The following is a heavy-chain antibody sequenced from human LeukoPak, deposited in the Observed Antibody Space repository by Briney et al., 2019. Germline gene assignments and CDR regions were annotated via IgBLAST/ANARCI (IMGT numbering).Heavy chain of an antibody. CDR3: ASLGSSVAAAFDI. V-gene: IGHV4-34*01. Sequence: SETLSLTCAVYGGSFSGYYWSWIRQPPGKGLEWIGEINHSGGTNYDPSLKSRVTISVGTAKSQFSLKLSSVTAADTAVYYCASLGSSVAAAFDIWGQGTMVTVSS. CDR1: GGSFSGYY. J-gene: IGHJ3*02. CDR2: INHSGGT. D-gene: IGHD6-19*01.